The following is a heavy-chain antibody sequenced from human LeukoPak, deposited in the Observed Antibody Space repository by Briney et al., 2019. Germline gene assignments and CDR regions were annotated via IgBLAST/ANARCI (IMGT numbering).Heavy chain of an antibody. D-gene: IGHD3-16*02. V-gene: IGHV3-7*01. CDR2: IKQDGSEK. Sequence: GGSLRLSCAASGFTFSSYWMSWVRQAPGKGLEWVANIKQDGSEKYYVDSVKGRFTISRDNAKNSLYLQINSLRAEDTAVYYCATAGVTVRYLPYGMDVWGQGTTVTVSS. CDR3: ATAGVTVRYLPYGMDV. CDR1: GFTFSSYW. J-gene: IGHJ6*02.